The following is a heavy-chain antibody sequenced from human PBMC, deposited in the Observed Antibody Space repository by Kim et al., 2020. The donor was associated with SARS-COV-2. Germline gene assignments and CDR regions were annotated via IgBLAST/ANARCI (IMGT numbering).Heavy chain of an antibody. J-gene: IGHJ4*02. D-gene: IGHD3-16*01. CDR2: ITTTTAST. CDR1: GFTFSSYA. V-gene: IGHV3-23*01. CDR3: AKCVAGSGVYAGLNY. Sequence: GGSLRLSCAASGFTFSSYALSWVRQSPGKGLEWVSSITTTTASTYYADSVKGRFTISRDNSENTLYLQMNSLRAEDTAVYYCAKCVAGSGVYAGLNYWGQGALVTVSS.